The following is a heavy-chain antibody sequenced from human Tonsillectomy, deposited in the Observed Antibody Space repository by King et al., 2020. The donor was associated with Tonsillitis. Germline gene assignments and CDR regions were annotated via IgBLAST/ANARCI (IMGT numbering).Heavy chain of an antibody. J-gene: IGHJ4*02. CDR3: VVEEDDRGRFEGFEY. CDR1: GFTFSSYW. Sequence: VQLVESGGGLVQPGGSLRLSCAASGFTFSSYWMSWVRQAPGKGLEWVANIKQDGSGKYYVDSVKGRFTISRDNAMNSLFLQMNSLRAEDTAVYYCVVEEDDRGRFEGFEYGGQGTLVTVSS. D-gene: IGHD3-9*01. V-gene: IGHV3-7*03. CDR2: IKQDGSGK.